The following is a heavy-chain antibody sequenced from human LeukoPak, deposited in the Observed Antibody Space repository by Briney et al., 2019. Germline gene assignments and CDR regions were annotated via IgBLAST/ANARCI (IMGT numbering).Heavy chain of an antibody. CDR3: ARHPYYYDTDGSVLPDDFDY. J-gene: IGHJ4*02. Sequence: SETLSLTCAVSGDSVTSTSYCWGWIRQPPGKGLEWIGTISYNGRTYYNPSLRSRLTISLDTSNNQFSLRLSSVTAADTAVYYCARHPYYYDTDGSVLPDDFDYWGQGMLVTVSS. CDR2: ISYNGRT. V-gene: IGHV4-39*01. D-gene: IGHD3-16*01. CDR1: GDSVTSTSYC.